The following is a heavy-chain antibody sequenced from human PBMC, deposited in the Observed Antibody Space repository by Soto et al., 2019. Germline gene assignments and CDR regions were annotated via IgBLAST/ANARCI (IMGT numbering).Heavy chain of an antibody. CDR1: GFTFSSYA. V-gene: IGHV3-23*01. D-gene: IGHD3-3*01. CDR2: ISGSGGST. Sequence: GGSLRLSCAASGFTFSSYAISWVRQAPGKGLEWVSAISGSGGSTYYGSSVKGRFTISRDNSKNTLYLQMNRLRAEDTAVYYCAKDRVIRFLEWLPKGDAFDIWGQGTMVTVSS. J-gene: IGHJ3*02. CDR3: AKDRVIRFLEWLPKGDAFDI.